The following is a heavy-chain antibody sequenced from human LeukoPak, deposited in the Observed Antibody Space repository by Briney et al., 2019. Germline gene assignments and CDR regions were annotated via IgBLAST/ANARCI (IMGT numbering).Heavy chain of an antibody. CDR3: ARTHDYSNYFYVY. V-gene: IGHV3-21*01. J-gene: IGHJ4*02. CDR2: ISSSSSYI. CDR1: GFTFSSYS. Sequence: PGGSLRLSCAASGFTFSSYSMNWVRQAPGKGLEWVSSISSSSSYIYYADSVKGRFTISRDNAKNSLYLQMNSLRAEDTAVYYCARTHDYSNYFYVYWGQGTLVTVSS. D-gene: IGHD4-11*01.